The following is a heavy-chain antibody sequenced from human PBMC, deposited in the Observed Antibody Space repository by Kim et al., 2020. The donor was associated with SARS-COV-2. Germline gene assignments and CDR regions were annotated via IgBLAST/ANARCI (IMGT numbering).Heavy chain of an antibody. V-gene: IGHV3-23*01. D-gene: IGHD2-2*03. J-gene: IGHJ4*02. CDR2: ISGSGGST. Sequence: GGSLRLSCAASGFTFSSYAMSWVRQAPGKGLEWVSAISGSGGSTYYADSVKGRFTISRDNSKNTLYLQMNSLRAEDTAVYYCAKHPQPPWISQAHFDYWGQGTLVTVSS. CDR1: GFTFSSYA. CDR3: AKHPQPPWISQAHFDY.